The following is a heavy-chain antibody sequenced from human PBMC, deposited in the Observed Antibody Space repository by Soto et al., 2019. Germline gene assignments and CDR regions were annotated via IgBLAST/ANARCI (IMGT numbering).Heavy chain of an antibody. D-gene: IGHD6-13*01. CDR1: GYTLTELS. J-gene: IGHJ6*02. CDR3: ATPKGRAAAPRWYYYGMDV. Sequence: ASVKVSCKVSGYTLTELSMHWVRQAPGKGLEWMGGFDPEDGETIYAQKFQGRVTMTEDTSTDTAYMELGSLRSEDTAVYYCATPKGRAAAPRWYYYGMDVWGQGTTVTVSS. CDR2: FDPEDGET. V-gene: IGHV1-24*01.